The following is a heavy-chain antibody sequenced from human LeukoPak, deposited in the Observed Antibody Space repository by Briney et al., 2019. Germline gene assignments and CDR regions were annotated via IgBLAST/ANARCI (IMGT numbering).Heavy chain of an antibody. V-gene: IGHV3-21*01. D-gene: IGHD2-8*01. CDR3: ARVLEQLMAFG. J-gene: IGHJ4*02. Sequence: GGSLRLSCAASGFTFSSYSMNWVRQAPGKGLEWVSSVSSSSSYIYYADSVKGRFTISRDNAKNSLYLQMNSLRAEDTAVYYCARVLEQLMAFGWGQGTLVTVSS. CDR2: VSSSSSYI. CDR1: GFTFSSYS.